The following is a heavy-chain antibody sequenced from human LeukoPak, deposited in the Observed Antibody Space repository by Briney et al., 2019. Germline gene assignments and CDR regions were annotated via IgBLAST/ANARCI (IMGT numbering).Heavy chain of an antibody. V-gene: IGHV3-23*01. CDR3: AKVLEYCSGGSCYSFDY. J-gene: IGHJ4*02. D-gene: IGHD2-15*01. CDR1: GFTFSSYA. CDR2: ISGSGGST. Sequence: GGSLRLSCAASGFTFSSYAMSWVRQAPGAGLEWVSAISGSGGSTYYAHSVKGRFTTSRDNSKTTLYLQMNSLRAEDTAVYYWAKVLEYCSGGSCYSFDYWGQGTLVTVSS.